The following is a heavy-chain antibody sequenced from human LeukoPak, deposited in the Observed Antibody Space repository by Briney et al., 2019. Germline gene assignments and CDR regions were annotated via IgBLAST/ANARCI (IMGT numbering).Heavy chain of an antibody. CDR1: GGSFSGYY. CDR2: MDHSGST. V-gene: IGHV4-34*01. D-gene: IGHD2-15*01. CDR3: ARGRRGEDSGYCSGGSCYYFDY. J-gene: IGHJ4*02. Sequence: SETLSLTCAVYGGSFSGYYWSWIRQPPGKGLEGIGEMDHSGSTNYNPSLKSRVTISVDTSKNQFSLKLSSVTAADTAVYYCARGRRGEDSGYCSGGSCYYFDYWGQGTLVTVSS.